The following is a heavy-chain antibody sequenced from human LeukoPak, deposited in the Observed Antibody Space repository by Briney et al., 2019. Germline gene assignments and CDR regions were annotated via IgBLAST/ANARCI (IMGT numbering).Heavy chain of an antibody. D-gene: IGHD3-22*01. V-gene: IGHV3-23*01. J-gene: IGHJ4*02. CDR1: GFTFSIYA. CDR3: AKDWPNYYGSNGHYYRRDGDY. Sequence: GGSLRLSCAASGFTFSIYAMSWVRQAPGKGLQWVSSITSSGDGTYYADSVKGGFTISRDNSETMLYLQMTSLRVEDTAVYFCAKDWPNYYGSNGHYYRRDGDYWGQGTLVTVSS. CDR2: ITSSGDGT.